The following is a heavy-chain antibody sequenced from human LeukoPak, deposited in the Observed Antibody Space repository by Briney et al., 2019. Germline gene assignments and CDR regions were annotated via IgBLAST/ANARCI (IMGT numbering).Heavy chain of an antibody. J-gene: IGHJ4*02. Sequence: PSETLSLTCTVSGGSISSSSYYWGWLRQPPGKGLEWIRSIYYSGSTYYNPSPKSRVTISVDTSKNQFSLKLSSVTAADTAVYYCARDLRQWLPEYWGQGTLVTVSS. CDR3: ARDLRQWLPEY. V-gene: IGHV4-39*07. CDR1: GGSISSSSYY. CDR2: IYYSGST. D-gene: IGHD6-19*01.